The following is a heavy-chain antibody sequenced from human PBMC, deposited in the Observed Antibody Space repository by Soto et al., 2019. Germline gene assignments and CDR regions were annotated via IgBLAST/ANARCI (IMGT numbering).Heavy chain of an antibody. V-gene: IGHV1-3*01. Sequence: QVQLVQSGAEVKKPGASVKVSCKVSGYTFTNYAMHWVRQATGQRLEWMGWINAGNGNTKYSQKFQGRVTITRDTSASRAYMELSSLRSEDTAVYYCARGGSLYWYFDLWGRGTLVTVSS. D-gene: IGHD1-26*01. CDR1: GYTFTNYA. CDR3: ARGGSLYWYFDL. J-gene: IGHJ2*01. CDR2: INAGNGNT.